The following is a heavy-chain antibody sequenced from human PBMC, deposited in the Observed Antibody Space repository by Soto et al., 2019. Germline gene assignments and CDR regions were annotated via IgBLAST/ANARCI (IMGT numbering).Heavy chain of an antibody. CDR3: ARRTFFVY. J-gene: IGHJ4*02. CDR2: ISYDGSNK. Sequence: GGSLRLSCAASGFTFSSYAMHWVRQAPGKGLEWVAVISYDGSNKYYADSVKGRFTISRDNSKNTLYLQMNSLRAEDTAVYYCARRTFFVYWGQGTLVTGS. V-gene: IGHV3-30-3*01. CDR1: GFTFSSYA.